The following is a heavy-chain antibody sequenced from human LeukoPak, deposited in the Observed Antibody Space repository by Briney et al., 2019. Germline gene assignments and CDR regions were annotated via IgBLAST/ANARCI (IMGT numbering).Heavy chain of an antibody. CDR2: VSHSGST. Sequence: SETLSLTCTVSGDSISSISYYWGWIRQPPGKGLEWIGYVSHSGSTYYSPSLKSRVTISVDLSKNQFSLKLNPVTAADTAMYFCAREDYGYFDYWGQGALVTVSS. J-gene: IGHJ4*02. V-gene: IGHV4-39*07. D-gene: IGHD4-17*01. CDR1: GDSISSISYY. CDR3: AREDYGYFDY.